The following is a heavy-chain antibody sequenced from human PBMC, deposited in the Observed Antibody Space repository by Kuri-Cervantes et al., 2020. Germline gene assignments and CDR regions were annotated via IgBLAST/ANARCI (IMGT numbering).Heavy chain of an antibody. CDR2: ISSSSSYI. V-gene: IGHV3-21*01. J-gene: IGHJ6*02. D-gene: IGHD1/OR15-1a*01. CDR3: ATKEI. CDR1: GFTFSSYS. Sequence: GGSLRLSCAASGFTFSSYSMNWVRQAPGKGLEWVSSISSSSSYIYYADSVKGRFTISRDNAKNTLYLQMNRLSADDTGIYYCATKEIWGQGTAVTVSS.